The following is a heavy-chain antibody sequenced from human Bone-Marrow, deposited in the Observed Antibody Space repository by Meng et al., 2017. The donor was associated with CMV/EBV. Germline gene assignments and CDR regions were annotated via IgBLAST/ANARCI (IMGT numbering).Heavy chain of an antibody. CDR3: AKDGGLYDSSGYHDY. Sequence: GGSLRLSCAASGFTFSSYAMSWVRQAPGKGLEWVSAISGSGGSTYYADSVKGRFTISRDNSKNTLYLQMNSLRAEDTAVYYCAKDGGLYDSSGYHDYWGQGTLVTVSS. D-gene: IGHD3-22*01. J-gene: IGHJ4*02. CDR1: GFTFSSYA. CDR2: ISGSGGST. V-gene: IGHV3-23*01.